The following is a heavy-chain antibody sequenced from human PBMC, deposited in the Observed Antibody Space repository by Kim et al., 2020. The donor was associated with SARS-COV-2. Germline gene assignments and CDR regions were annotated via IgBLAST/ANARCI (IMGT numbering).Heavy chain of an antibody. Sequence: GGSLRLSCAASGFTFSSYDMSWVRQAPGKGLEWVSTISGGGGDTYHADAVRGRFTISRDQSKNTVNLQMNSLRSDDTAVYYCSKSHGYTWDYGMDVWGQGTTVTVSS. J-gene: IGHJ6*02. D-gene: IGHD5-18*01. CDR2: ISGGGGDT. CDR3: SKSHGYTWDYGMDV. CDR1: GFTFSSYD. V-gene: IGHV3-23*01.